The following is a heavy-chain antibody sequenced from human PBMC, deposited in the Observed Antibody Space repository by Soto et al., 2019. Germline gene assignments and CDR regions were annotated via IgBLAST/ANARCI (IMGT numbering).Heavy chain of an antibody. J-gene: IGHJ6*02. CDR3: AKRTNIAAAVQYYYYGMDV. Sequence: HPGGSLRLSCAASGFTFSSYAMSWVRQAPGKGLEWVSAISGSGGSTYYADSVKGRFTISRDNSKNTLYLQMNSLRAEDTAVYYCAKRTNIAAAVQYYYYGMDVWGQGTTVTVSS. D-gene: IGHD6-13*01. CDR1: GFTFSSYA. V-gene: IGHV3-23*01. CDR2: ISGSGGST.